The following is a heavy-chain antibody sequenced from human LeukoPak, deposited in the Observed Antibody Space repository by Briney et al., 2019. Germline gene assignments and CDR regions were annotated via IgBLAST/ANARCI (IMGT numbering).Heavy chain of an antibody. V-gene: IGHV4-39*07. J-gene: IGHJ4*02. D-gene: IGHD2-2*01. CDR3: ARGITKSDPIVVVPAAIRVAQAFDY. CDR2: IYYSGDT. CDR1: GASISSSSYY. Sequence: SETLSLTCTVSGASISSSSYYWGWIRQPPGKGLEWIGTIYYSGDTYYNPSLKSRVTISVDTSKNQFSLKLSSVTAADTAVYYCARGITKSDPIVVVPAAIRVAQAFDYWGQGTLVTVSS.